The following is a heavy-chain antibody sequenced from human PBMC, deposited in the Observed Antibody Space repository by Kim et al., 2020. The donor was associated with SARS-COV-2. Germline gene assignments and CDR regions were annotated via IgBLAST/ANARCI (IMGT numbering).Heavy chain of an antibody. V-gene: IGHV3-21*01. Sequence: GGSLRLSCAASGFTFSSYSMNWVRQAPGKGLEWVSSISSSSSHIYYADSVKGRFTISRDNAKNSLYLQMNSLRAEDTAVYYCARVPSPTVTTSYWYFDLWGRGTLVTVSS. J-gene: IGHJ2*01. D-gene: IGHD4-17*01. CDR1: GFTFSSYS. CDR3: ARVPSPTVTTSYWYFDL. CDR2: ISSSSSHI.